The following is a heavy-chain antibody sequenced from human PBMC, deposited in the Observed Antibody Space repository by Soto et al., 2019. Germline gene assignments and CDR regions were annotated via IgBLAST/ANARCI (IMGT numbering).Heavy chain of an antibody. CDR1: GFTFSSYG. CDR3: ARDYYYDSTPAGMDV. J-gene: IGHJ6*02. CDR2: IWYDGSNK. V-gene: IGHV3-33*01. D-gene: IGHD3-22*01. Sequence: PGGSLSLSCAASGFTFSSYGMHWVRQAPGKGLEWVAVIWYDGSNKYYADSVKGRFTISRDNSKNTLYLQMNSLRAEDTAVYYCARDYYYDSTPAGMDVWGQGTTVTVSS.